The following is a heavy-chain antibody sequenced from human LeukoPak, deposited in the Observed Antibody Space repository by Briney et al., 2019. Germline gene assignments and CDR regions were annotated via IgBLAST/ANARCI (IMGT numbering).Heavy chain of an antibody. Sequence: PSETLSLTCTVSGGSLTNNYWSWIRRPPGKGLEWIAYIYYTGTTNYNPSLRSRVTISIDTSKNHFSLKVYPVTAADTAVYYCARHTSYGGNSAFGDWGQGTLVTVSS. V-gene: IGHV4-59*08. CDR2: IYYTGTT. CDR3: ARHTSYGGNSAFGD. D-gene: IGHD4-23*01. J-gene: IGHJ1*01. CDR1: GGSLTNNY.